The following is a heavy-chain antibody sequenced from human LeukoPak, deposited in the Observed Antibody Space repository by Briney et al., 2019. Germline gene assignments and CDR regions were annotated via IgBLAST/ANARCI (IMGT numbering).Heavy chain of an antibody. CDR2: INHSGSS. Sequence: SETLSLTCAVYGGSFSGYYWSWIRQPPGKGLEWIGEINHSGSSNYNPSLKSRVTISVDTSKNQFSLKLSSVTAADTAVYYCARGRSVAPLDYWGQGTLVTVSS. V-gene: IGHV4-34*01. J-gene: IGHJ4*02. CDR1: GGSFSGYY. D-gene: IGHD3-10*01. CDR3: ARGRSVAPLDY.